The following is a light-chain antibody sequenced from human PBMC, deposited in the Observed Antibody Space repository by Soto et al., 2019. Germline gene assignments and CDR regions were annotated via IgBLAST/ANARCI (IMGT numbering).Light chain of an antibody. V-gene: IGLV2-14*01. J-gene: IGLJ1*01. Sequence: SVLTQPASVSGSPGQSITISCTGPSSDVGGYNYVSWYQQHPGKAPKLMIYDVSNRPSGVSNRFSGSKSGNTASLTISGLQAEDEADYYCSSYTSSSTQVFGTGTRSPS. CDR1: SSDVGGYNY. CDR3: SSYTSSSTQV. CDR2: DVS.